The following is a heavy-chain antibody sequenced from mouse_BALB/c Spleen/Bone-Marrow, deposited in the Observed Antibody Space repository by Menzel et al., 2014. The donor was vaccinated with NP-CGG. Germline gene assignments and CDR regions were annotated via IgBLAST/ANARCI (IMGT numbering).Heavy chain of an antibody. CDR3: ARGGAFAY. CDR2: IDPANGNT. V-gene: IGHV14-3*02. CDR1: GFNIKDTY. J-gene: IGHJ3*01. Sequence: EVQLQQSGAELVKPGASVKLSCTASGFNIKDTYMHWVKQRPEQGLEWIGRIDPANGNTKYDPKFQGKATITADTSSNTAYLQLSSLTSEGTAVYYCARGGAFAYWGQGTLVTVAA.